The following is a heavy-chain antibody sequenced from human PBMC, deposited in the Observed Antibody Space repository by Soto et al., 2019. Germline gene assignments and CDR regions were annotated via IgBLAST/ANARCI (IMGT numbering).Heavy chain of an antibody. V-gene: IGHV1-18*01. CDR3: ARASPPVDY. CDR1: GYTFTSYG. Sequence: QVQLVQSGAEVKKPGASVKVSCKASGYTFTSYGISWVRQAPGQGLEWMGWISAYNGNTKYSQKLQGRVTMTTDTTTSTAYMQLRRLRSHDTAVCYCARASPPVDYWGQGTLVTVSS. J-gene: IGHJ4*02. CDR2: ISAYNGNT.